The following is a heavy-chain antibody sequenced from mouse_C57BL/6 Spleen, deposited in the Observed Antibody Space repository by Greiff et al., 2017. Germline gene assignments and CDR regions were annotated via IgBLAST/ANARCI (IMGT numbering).Heavy chain of an antibody. CDR3: ARSVGYYGSSRGGD. J-gene: IGHJ2*01. CDR1: GYTFTSYW. D-gene: IGHD1-1*01. Sequence: QVQLQQPGAELVKPGASVKLSCKASGYTFTSYWMHWVKQRPGQGLEWIGMIHPNSGSTNYNEKFKSKATLTVDKSSSTAYMQLSSLTSEDSAVYYCARSVGYYGSSRGGDWGQGTTLTVSS. CDR2: IHPNSGST. V-gene: IGHV1-64*01.